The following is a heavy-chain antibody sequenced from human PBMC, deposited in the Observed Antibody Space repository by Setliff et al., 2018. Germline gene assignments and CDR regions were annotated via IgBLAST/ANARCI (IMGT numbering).Heavy chain of an antibody. J-gene: IGHJ4*02. CDR2: ITHSGNT. D-gene: IGHD3-9*01. CDR1: GGSISSYY. Sequence: SETLSLTCTVSGGSISSYYWSWIRQSPGKGLEWIAEITHSGNTNYNPSLKSRVTISVDTSKNQFSLKLSSVTAADTAVYYCVRQDILTSYYMFDYWGQGTLVTVS. CDR3: VRQDILTSYYMFDY. V-gene: IGHV4-34*01.